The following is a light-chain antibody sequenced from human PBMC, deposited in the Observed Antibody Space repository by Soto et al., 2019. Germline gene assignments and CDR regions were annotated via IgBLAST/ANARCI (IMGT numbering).Light chain of an antibody. Sequence: MMMTQSTATLSVSPGERVTLSCRTSHSVNSQVAWYQQKPGQAPRLLLYGASTRATGIPVRFSGSGFGTEFTLTISSLQSEDFAVYYCQQYKNWPLFGQGTRLEIK. V-gene: IGKV3-15*01. CDR1: HSVNSQ. J-gene: IGKJ5*01. CDR3: QQYKNWPL. CDR2: GAS.